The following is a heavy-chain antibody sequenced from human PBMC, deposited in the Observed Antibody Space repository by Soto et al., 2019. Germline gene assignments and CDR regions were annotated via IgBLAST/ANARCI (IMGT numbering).Heavy chain of an antibody. D-gene: IGHD3-22*01. J-gene: IGHJ5*02. CDR3: ARNQYYYDSSGYLWFDP. CDR2: IWYDGSNK. V-gene: IGHV3-33*01. CDR1: GFTFSSYG. Sequence: GGSLRLSCAASGFTFSSYGMHWVRQAPGKGLEWVAVIWYDGSNKYYADSVKGRFTISRDNSKNTLYLQMNSLRAEDTAVYYCARNQYYYDSSGYLWFDPWGQGTLVTVSS.